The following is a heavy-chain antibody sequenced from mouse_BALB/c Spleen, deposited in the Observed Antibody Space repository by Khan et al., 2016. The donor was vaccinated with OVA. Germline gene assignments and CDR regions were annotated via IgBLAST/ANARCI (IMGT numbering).Heavy chain of an antibody. V-gene: IGHV3-5*02. D-gene: IGHD1-1*01. CDR1: GISITSGNYR. CDR2: IYYSGTV. J-gene: IGHJ1*01. CDR3: ARDYGSLYWYFDV. Sequence: EVKLLESGPGLVKPSQTVSLTCTVTGISITSGNYRWSWIRQFPGNKLEWIGNIYYSGTVTYNPSPTSRTTITRDTSKNQFFLEMNSLTAEDAATYSCARDYGSLYWYFDVWGAGTMVTVSS.